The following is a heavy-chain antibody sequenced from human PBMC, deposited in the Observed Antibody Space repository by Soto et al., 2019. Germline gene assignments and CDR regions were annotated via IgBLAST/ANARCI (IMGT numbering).Heavy chain of an antibody. CDR3: AKDTARELLRRGRFCP. CDR1: GFTFSSYA. Sequence: EVQLLESGGGLVQPGGSLRLSCAASGFTFSSYAMSWVRQSPGKGLEWVSAISGSGGSTYYADSGKGRFTIFRDNSMNTLDLQMNSMRAEDTAVYYGAKDTARELLRRGRFCPWGQGNLVTVFS. CDR2: ISGSGGST. J-gene: IGHJ5*02. D-gene: IGHD1-26*01. V-gene: IGHV3-23*01.